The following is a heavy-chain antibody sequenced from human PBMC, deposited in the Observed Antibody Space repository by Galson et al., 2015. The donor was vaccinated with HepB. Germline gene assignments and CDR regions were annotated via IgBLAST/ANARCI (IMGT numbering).Heavy chain of an antibody. V-gene: IGHV1-3*01. D-gene: IGHD3-10*01. CDR1: GYTFTSYA. Sequence: SVKVSCKASGYTFTSYAMHWVRQAPGQRLEWTGWINAGNGNTKYSQKFQGRVTITRDTSASTAYMELSSLRSEDTAVYYCARGLLWFGESLSPLDYWGQGTLVTVSS. CDR2: INAGNGNT. J-gene: IGHJ4*02. CDR3: ARGLLWFGESLSPLDY.